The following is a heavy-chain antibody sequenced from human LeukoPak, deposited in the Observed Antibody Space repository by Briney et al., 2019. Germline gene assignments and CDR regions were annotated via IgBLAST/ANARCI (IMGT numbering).Heavy chain of an antibody. CDR1: GFTFSDYS. D-gene: IGHD1-1*01. CDR3: ARDHNYAFDN. CDR2: NGNSSGNT. V-gene: IGHV3-48*04. Sequence: GGALRLSWAASGFTFSDYSMNWVRQAPRKGLEWISWNGNSSGNTKYGDSVKGRFNISGDNGNNSLYLQMNSLRVEDTAVYYCARDHNYAFDNWGQGTLVTVSS. J-gene: IGHJ4*02.